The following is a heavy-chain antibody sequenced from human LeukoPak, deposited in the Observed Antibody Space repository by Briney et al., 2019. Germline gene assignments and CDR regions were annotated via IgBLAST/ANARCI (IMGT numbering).Heavy chain of an antibody. D-gene: IGHD3-10*01. CDR1: GFTFSSYE. CDR3: ARLGRFLRVDYFDY. CDR2: ISSSGSTI. Sequence: HPGGSLRLSCAASGFTFSSYEMNWVRQAPGKGLEWVSYISSSGSTIYYADSVKGRFTISRDNAKNSLYLQMNSLTADDTAVYYCARLGRFLRVDYFDYRGQGSLVTVSS. V-gene: IGHV3-48*03. J-gene: IGHJ4*02.